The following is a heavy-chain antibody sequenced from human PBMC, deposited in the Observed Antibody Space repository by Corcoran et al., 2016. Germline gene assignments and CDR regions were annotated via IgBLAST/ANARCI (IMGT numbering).Heavy chain of an antibody. CDR3: AREADTVTALFDY. CDR1: GFTFSSYS. CDR2: ISSSSSYI. D-gene: IGHD4-17*01. J-gene: IGHJ4*02. V-gene: IGHV3-21*01. Sequence: EVQLVESGGGLVKPGGSLRLSCAASGFTFSSYSMNWVRQAPGKGLEWVSSISSSSSYIYYADSVKGRFTISRDNAKNSLYLQMNSLRAEDTAVYYCAREADTVTALFDYWGQGTLVTVSS.